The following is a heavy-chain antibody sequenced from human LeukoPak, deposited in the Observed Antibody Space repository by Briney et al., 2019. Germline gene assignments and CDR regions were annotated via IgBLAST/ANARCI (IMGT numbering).Heavy chain of an antibody. Sequence: PGGSLRLSCAASGFIVSSNYMTWVRQAPGEGLEWVSVIHNDGSTYYTDSVEGRFTISRDNSKNTLYLQMNSLRVEDTAVYYCAALARDYWGQGTLVTVSS. J-gene: IGHJ4*02. CDR3: AALARDY. CDR2: IHNDGST. CDR1: GFIVSSNY. V-gene: IGHV3-53*01. D-gene: IGHD3-3*02.